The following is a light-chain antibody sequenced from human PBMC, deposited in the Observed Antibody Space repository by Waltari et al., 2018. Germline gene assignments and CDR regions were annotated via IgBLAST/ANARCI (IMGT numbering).Light chain of an antibody. CDR1: QSVSRA. V-gene: IGKV3-20*01. J-gene: IGKJ1*01. CDR3: QHYVRLPVT. CDR2: AAS. Sequence: EIVLTQSPGTLSLSPGERATLSCRARQSVSRALAWYQQKPGQAPRLLIYAASSRATGIPDRFSGSGSGTDFSLTISRLEPEDVAVYYCQHYVRLPVTFGQGTKVEIK.